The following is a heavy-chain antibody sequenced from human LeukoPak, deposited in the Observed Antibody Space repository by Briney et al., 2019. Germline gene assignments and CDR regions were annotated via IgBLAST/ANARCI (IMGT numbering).Heavy chain of an antibody. Sequence: GGSLRLSCAASGFTVSSNYMSWVRQAPGKGLEWVSAISGSGGSTYYADSVKGRFTISRDNSKNTLYLQMNSLRAEDTAVYYCAKGPNYYDFWSGYYNYWGQGTLVTVSS. J-gene: IGHJ4*02. V-gene: IGHV3-23*01. D-gene: IGHD3-3*01. CDR2: ISGSGGST. CDR1: GFTVSSNY. CDR3: AKGPNYYDFWSGYYNY.